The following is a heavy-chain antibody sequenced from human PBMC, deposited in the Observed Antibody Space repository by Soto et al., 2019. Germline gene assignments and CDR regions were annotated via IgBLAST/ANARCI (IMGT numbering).Heavy chain of an antibody. D-gene: IGHD6-19*01. V-gene: IGHV3-30-3*01. CDR1: GFTFSSYA. CDR2: ISYDGSNK. J-gene: IGHJ1*01. Sequence: QVQLVESGGGVVQPGRSLRLSCAASGFTFSSYAMHWVRQAPGEGLEWVAVISYDGSNKYYADSVKGRFTISRDNSKNTLYLQMNSLRAEDTAVYYCARDRRESIAVAGHAEYFQHWGQGTLVTVSS. CDR3: ARDRRESIAVAGHAEYFQH.